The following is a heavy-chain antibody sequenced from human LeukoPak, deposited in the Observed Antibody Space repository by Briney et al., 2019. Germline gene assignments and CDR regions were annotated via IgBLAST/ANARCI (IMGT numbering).Heavy chain of an antibody. CDR1: GGSISSGGYY. V-gene: IGHV4-31*03. D-gene: IGHD3-22*01. Sequence: SQTLSLTCTVSGGSISSGGYYWSWIRQHPGKGLEWIGYIYYSGSTNYNPSLKSRVTMSVDTSKNQFSLKLSSVTAADTAVYYCARDGSIGLTMIGPLYYYYYGMDVWGQGTTATVSS. CDR3: ARDGSIGLTMIGPLYYYYYGMDV. CDR2: IYYSGST. J-gene: IGHJ6*02.